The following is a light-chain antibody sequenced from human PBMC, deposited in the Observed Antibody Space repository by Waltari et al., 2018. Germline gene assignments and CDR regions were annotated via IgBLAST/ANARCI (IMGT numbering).Light chain of an antibody. CDR2: KLS. CDR3: MQATHWTALT. Sequence: MTQSGLSLSVILGQPASISCTSSQSLVHSDGNTYLNWFHQRPGHSPRRLIYKLSTREFGVPDRFSGSGSGTDFTLEISRWEAEDVGVYYCMQATHWTALTCGGGTKVEIK. CDR1: QSLVHSDGNTY. J-gene: IGKJ4*01. V-gene: IGKV2-30*02.